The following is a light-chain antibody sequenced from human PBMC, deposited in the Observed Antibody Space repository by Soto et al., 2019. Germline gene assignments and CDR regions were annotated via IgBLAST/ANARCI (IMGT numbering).Light chain of an antibody. CDR3: QQYYSTPIT. J-gene: IGKJ3*01. CDR2: WAS. CDR1: QSVLYSSNNKNY. Sequence: DIVMTQSPDSLAVSLGERATINCKSSQSVLYSSNNKNYLAWYQQKPGQPPKLLFYWASTRESGVPDRFSARGSGTDFTLTISSLQAEDVAVYYCQQYYSTPITFGPGTKVDIK. V-gene: IGKV4-1*01.